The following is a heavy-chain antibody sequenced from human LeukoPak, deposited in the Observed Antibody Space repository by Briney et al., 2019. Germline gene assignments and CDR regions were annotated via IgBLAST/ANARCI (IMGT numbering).Heavy chain of an antibody. CDR3: ARATRGGYDGYFDY. Sequence: GGSLRLSCAASGFTFSSYAMHWVRQAPGKGLEWVAVISYDGSNKYYADSVKGRFTISRDNSKNTLYLQMKSLRAEDTAVYYCARATRGGYDGYFDYWGQGTLVTVSS. CDR2: ISYDGSNK. V-gene: IGHV3-30*04. D-gene: IGHD5-12*01. J-gene: IGHJ4*02. CDR1: GFTFSSYA.